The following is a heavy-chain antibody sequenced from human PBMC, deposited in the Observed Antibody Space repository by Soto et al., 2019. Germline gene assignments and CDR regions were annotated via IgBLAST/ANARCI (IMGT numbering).Heavy chain of an antibody. D-gene: IGHD1-26*01. Sequence: GGSLRLSCAASGFTFSSYAMSWVRQAPGKGLEWVSAISGSGCSTYYEDSVKGRFTISRDNSKNTLYLQMNSLIAEDTAVYYCANEDRATRGAFDIWGQGTMVTVSS. CDR3: ANEDRATRGAFDI. CDR2: ISGSGCST. CDR1: GFTFSSYA. J-gene: IGHJ3*02. V-gene: IGHV3-23*01.